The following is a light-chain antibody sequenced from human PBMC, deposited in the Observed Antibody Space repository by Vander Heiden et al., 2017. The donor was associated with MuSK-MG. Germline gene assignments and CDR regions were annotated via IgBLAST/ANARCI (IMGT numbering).Light chain of an antibody. CDR1: QSITNY. Sequence: DIQMTQSPPSLSASLGDRVTISCRASQSITNYVNWYQQKPGKAPKLLIYAASSLQSGVPSRFSGSGSGTDFTLTISRLQPEDFASYYCQQSYSTPNTFGQGTKLEIK. CDR2: AAS. CDR3: QQSYSTPNT. V-gene: IGKV1-39*01. J-gene: IGKJ2*01.